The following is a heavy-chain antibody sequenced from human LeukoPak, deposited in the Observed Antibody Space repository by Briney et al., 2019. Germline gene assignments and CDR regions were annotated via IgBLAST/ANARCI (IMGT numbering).Heavy chain of an antibody. CDR2: ISAYNGNT. D-gene: IGHD2-15*01. CDR1: GYTFTSYG. Sequence: ASVKVSCKASGYTFTSYGISWVRQAPGQGLEWMGWISAYNGNTNYAQKLQGRVTMTTDTSTSTAYMELRSLRSDDTAVYYCXXXXXXSGGSCSPFDYWGQGTLVTVSS. CDR3: XXXXXXSGGSCSPFDY. J-gene: IGHJ4*02. V-gene: IGHV1-18*01.